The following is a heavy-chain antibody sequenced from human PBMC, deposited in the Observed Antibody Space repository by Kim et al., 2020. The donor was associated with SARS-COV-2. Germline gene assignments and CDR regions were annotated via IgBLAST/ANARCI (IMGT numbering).Heavy chain of an antibody. CDR2: ISGSGGST. V-gene: IGHV3-23*01. J-gene: IGHJ6*02. CDR1: GFTFMNYA. CDR3: AKSVGEYYYYYGLDV. Sequence: GGSLRLSCAASGFTFMNYAMTWVRQAPGKGLEWVSAISGSGGSTDYVDSVKGRFTISRDTSKNTVYLQMNSLRAEDTAVYFCAKSVGEYYYYYGLDVGGQGTTVTVSS. D-gene: IGHD3-10*01.